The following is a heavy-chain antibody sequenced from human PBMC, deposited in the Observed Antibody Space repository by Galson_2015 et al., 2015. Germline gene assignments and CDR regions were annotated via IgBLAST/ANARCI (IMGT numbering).Heavy chain of an antibody. CDR3: ARVGIPDCTNGVCYPPNWFDP. D-gene: IGHD2-8*01. J-gene: IGHJ5*02. Sequence: SLRLSCAASGFTFSSCSMNWVRQAPGKGLEWVSSISSSSSYIYYADSVKGRFTISRDNAKNSLYLQMNSLRAEDTAVYYCARVGIPDCTNGVCYPPNWFDPWGQGTLVTVSS. V-gene: IGHV3-21*01. CDR2: ISSSSSYI. CDR1: GFTFSSCS.